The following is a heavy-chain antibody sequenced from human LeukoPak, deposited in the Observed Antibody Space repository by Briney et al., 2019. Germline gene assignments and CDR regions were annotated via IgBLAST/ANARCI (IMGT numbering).Heavy chain of an antibody. D-gene: IGHD6-6*01. Sequence: PSETLSLTCTVSGGSISSSTYYWGWIRQPPGKGLEWIGSINYSGSTNYKPSLKSRVTISVDTSKNQFSLKLTSVTATDTAVYYCARHIGIIAARLDYWGQGTLVTVSS. V-gene: IGHV4-39*01. CDR1: GGSISSSTYY. CDR3: ARHIGIIAARLDY. J-gene: IGHJ4*02. CDR2: INYSGST.